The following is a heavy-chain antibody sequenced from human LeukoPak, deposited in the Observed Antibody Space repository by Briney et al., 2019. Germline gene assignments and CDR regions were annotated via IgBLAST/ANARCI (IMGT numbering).Heavy chain of an antibody. CDR3: ARKTVTTRGSFDY. CDR2: IYYSGST. Sequence: PSETLSLTCTVSGGSISSYYWSWIRQPPGKGLEWIGYIYYSGSTNYNPSLKSRATISVDTSKNQFSLKLSSVTAADTAVYYCARKTVTTRGSFDYWGQGTLVTVSS. CDR1: GGSISSYY. J-gene: IGHJ4*02. D-gene: IGHD4-17*01. V-gene: IGHV4-59*01.